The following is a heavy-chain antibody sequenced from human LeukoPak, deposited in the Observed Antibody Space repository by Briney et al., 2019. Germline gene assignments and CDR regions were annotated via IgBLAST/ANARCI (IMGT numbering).Heavy chain of an antibody. Sequence: GESLKISCKGSGYTFINYWIGWVRQMPGKGLEWMGIIYPADSDTRYSPSFQGQVTISADKSISTAYLQWSSLKASDTAMYYCARLWTGITTAGIKHYYYYYMDVWGKGTTVTVSS. V-gene: IGHV5-51*01. D-gene: IGHD6-13*01. J-gene: IGHJ6*03. CDR1: GYTFINYW. CDR3: ARLWTGITTAGIKHYYYYYMDV. CDR2: IYPADSDT.